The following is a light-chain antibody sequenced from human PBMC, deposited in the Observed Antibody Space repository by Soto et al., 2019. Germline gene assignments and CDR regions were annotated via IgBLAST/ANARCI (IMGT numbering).Light chain of an antibody. CDR2: EVT. V-gene: IGLV2-14*01. Sequence: QSVLTQPASVSGSPGQSITISCIGTSSDIGAYNYVSWYQQHPGKVPKLMIYEVTNRPSGLSNRFSGSKSGNTASLTISGLXAEDEAEYFCSSYSSTSTLYVFGTGTKVTVL. CDR3: SSYSSTSTLYV. J-gene: IGLJ1*01. CDR1: SSDIGAYNY.